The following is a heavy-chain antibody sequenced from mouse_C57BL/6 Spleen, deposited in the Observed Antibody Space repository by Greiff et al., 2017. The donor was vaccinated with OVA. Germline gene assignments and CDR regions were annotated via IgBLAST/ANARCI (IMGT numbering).Heavy chain of an antibody. Sequence: EVKLMESGGGLVKPGGSLKLSCAASGFTFSSYTISWVRQTPEKRLEWVATISGGGGNTYYPDSVKGRFTISRDNAKNTLYLQMSSLRSEDTALYYCARHGGYSSFAYWGQGTLVTVSA. V-gene: IGHV5-9*01. J-gene: IGHJ3*01. CDR2: ISGGGGNT. D-gene: IGHD2-3*01. CDR1: GFTFSSYT. CDR3: ARHGGYSSFAY.